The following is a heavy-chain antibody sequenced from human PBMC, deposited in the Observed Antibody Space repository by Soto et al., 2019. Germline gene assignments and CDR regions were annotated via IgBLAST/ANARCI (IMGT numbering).Heavy chain of an antibody. Sequence: EVQLVESGGGLVQPGGSLRLSCAASGFTFSSYDMHWVRQATGKGLEWVSAIGTAGDTYYPGSVKGRFTTSRENAKNSLYLQMNNLRAEDTAVYYCARDLAAAREGYYRMDVWGQGTTGTVSS. J-gene: IGHJ6*02. D-gene: IGHD6-13*01. CDR3: ARDLAAAREGYYRMDV. CDR2: IGTAGDT. CDR1: GFTFSSYD. V-gene: IGHV3-13*01.